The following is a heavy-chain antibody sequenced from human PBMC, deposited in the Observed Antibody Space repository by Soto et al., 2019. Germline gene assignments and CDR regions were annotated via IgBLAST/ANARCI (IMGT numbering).Heavy chain of an antibody. V-gene: IGHV4-34*01. CDR3: AREYGGNSGTFDY. D-gene: IGHD2-21*02. Sequence: QVQLQQWGAGLLKPSETLSLTCAVYGGSFSGYYWSWIRQPPGKGLEWIGEINHSGSTNYHPSLKSRVPISADTSKTQFSLKLSSVTAADTAVYYCAREYGGNSGTFDYWGQGTLVTVSS. CDR2: INHSGST. J-gene: IGHJ4*02. CDR1: GGSFSGYY.